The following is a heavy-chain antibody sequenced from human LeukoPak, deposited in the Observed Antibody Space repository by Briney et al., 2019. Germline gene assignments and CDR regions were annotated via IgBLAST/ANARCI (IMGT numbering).Heavy chain of an antibody. CDR1: GGSISSYY. J-gene: IGHJ4*02. CDR2: IYYSGST. Sequence: SETLPLTCTVSGGSISSYYWSWIRQPPGKGLEWIGYIYYSGSTYYNPSLKSRVTISVDTSKNQFSLKLSSVTAADTAVYYCARDQGYGTYFDYWGQGTLVTVSS. CDR3: ARDQGYGTYFDY. V-gene: IGHV4-30-4*01. D-gene: IGHD5-12*01.